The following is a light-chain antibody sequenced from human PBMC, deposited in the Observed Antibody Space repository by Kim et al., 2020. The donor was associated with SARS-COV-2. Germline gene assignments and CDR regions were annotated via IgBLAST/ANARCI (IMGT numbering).Light chain of an antibody. CDR3: QQYGSSPRT. CDR1: QSGSRSQ. V-gene: IGKV3-20*01. J-gene: IGKJ1*01. Sequence: EIVLTQSPGTLSLSPGERATLSCRASQSGSRSQLAWYQQKPGQAPTLLIYGTSSRATGIPDRFSGSGSGTDFTLTISRLEPEDFAVYYCQQYGSSPRTFGQGTKVDIK. CDR2: GTS.